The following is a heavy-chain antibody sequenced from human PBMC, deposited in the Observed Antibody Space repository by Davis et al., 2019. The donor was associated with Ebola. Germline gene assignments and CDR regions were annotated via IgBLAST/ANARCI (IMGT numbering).Heavy chain of an antibody. V-gene: IGHV3-53*01. CDR1: GFNVSGNY. CDR2: IYRGGST. CDR3: TRGRGGSNWELY. J-gene: IGHJ4*02. D-gene: IGHD1-26*01. Sequence: GESLRLSCTASGFNVSGNYVSWVRQAPGKGLEWVAVIYRGGSTYYADSVKGRFTISRDNSKDTVRLQMNSLRAEDTAVYYCTRGRGGSNWELYWGQGTLVTVSS.